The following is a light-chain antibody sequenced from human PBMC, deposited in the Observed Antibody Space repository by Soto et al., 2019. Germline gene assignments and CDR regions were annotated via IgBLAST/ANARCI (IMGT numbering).Light chain of an antibody. CDR3: QSYDSSLSAFYV. J-gene: IGLJ1*01. Sequence: QSALTQPRSVSGSPGQSVTISCTGTSSDVGGYNYVSWYQQHPGKAPKLMIYDVSKRPSGVPDRFSGSKSGNTASLTISGLQAEDEADYYCQSYDSSLSAFYVFGTGTKLTVL. V-gene: IGLV2-11*01. CDR1: SSDVGGYNY. CDR2: DVS.